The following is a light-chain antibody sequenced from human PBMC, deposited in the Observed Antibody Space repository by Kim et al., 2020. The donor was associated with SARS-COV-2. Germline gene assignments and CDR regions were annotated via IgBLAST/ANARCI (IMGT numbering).Light chain of an antibody. V-gene: IGKV1-16*02. J-gene: IGKJ5*01. CDR3: QQYSGYPT. CDR1: QDIRNY. CDR2: GAS. Sequence: YGYVGYSVTITCRESQDIRNYLAWFQQKPGKAPKSLFYGASTLHTGVPSKFSGSGSGTDFTLTISSLQPEDFATYYCQQYSGYPTFGQGTRLEIK.